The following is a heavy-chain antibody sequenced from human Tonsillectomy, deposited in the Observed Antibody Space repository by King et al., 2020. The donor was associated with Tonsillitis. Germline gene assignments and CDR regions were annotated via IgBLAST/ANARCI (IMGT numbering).Heavy chain of an antibody. CDR1: GFSISSGYY. CDR2: TSYAVKT. CDR3: ARAGERQWRMY. J-gene: IGHJ4*02. D-gene: IGHD6-19*01. Sequence: QLQESGPGLVKPSETLSLTCAVSGFSISSGYYWGWIRQPPGKGLEWIGSTSYAVKTFYSPSLKSRLSMSVDASKNQFSLNLTSVTAEDTAIYYCARAGERQWRMYWGQGILVTVSS. V-gene: IGHV4-38-2*01.